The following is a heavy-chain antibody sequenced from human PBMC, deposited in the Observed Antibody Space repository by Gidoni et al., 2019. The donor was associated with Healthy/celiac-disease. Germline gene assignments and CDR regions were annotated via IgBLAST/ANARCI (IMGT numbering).Heavy chain of an antibody. Sequence: EVQLVASGGGLVMPCGSLRLSCAASGFTFSSYSMHWVRQAPGKGLEWVSSISSSSSYIYYADSVKGRFTISRDNAKNSLYLQMNSLRAEDTAVYYCARDLRHCSGGSCYYDAFDIWGQGTMVTVSS. CDR3: ARDLRHCSGGSCYYDAFDI. D-gene: IGHD2-15*01. V-gene: IGHV3-21*01. CDR1: GFTFSSYS. CDR2: ISSSSSYI. J-gene: IGHJ3*02.